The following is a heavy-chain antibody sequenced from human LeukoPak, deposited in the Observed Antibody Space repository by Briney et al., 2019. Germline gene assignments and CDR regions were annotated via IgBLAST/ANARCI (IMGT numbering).Heavy chain of an antibody. J-gene: IGHJ4*02. Sequence: PGGSLRLSCAASGFTFSSYGMHWVRQAPGKGLEWVAFIRYDGSNKYYADSVKGRFTISRDNSKNTLYLQMNSLRAEDTAVYYCAKDGIAAAASPTTLDYWGQGTLVTVSS. V-gene: IGHV3-30*02. D-gene: IGHD6-13*01. CDR3: AKDGIAAAASPTTLDY. CDR2: IRYDGSNK. CDR1: GFTFSSYG.